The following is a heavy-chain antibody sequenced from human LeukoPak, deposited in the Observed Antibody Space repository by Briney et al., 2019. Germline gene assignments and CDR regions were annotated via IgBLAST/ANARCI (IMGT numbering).Heavy chain of an antibody. Sequence: SESLSLTCTVFGGSISSSSYYWGWIRQPPGKGLEWIGSIYYSVSTYFNPSLKSRVTISVDTSKNQFSLKLSSVTAADTAVYYCARVRADSYGSGSYYDYWGQGTLVTVSS. V-gene: IGHV4-39*01. CDR3: ARVRADSYGSGSYYDY. D-gene: IGHD3-10*01. CDR2: IYYSVST. CDR1: GGSISSSSYY. J-gene: IGHJ4*02.